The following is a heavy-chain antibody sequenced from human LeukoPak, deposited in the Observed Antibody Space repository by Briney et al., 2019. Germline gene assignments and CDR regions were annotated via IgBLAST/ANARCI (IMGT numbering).Heavy chain of an antibody. J-gene: IGHJ4*02. Sequence: SETLSLTCNVSGGSISSTTYYWGWIRQPPGKGLDWISSIYSSGSTYYNPSLKSRVTISVDTSTNQFSLKLSSVTVADTAVYYCARAGYSSSWYAQYPFSFDYWGQGTLVTVSS. D-gene: IGHD6-13*01. CDR1: GGSISSTTYY. V-gene: IGHV4-39*07. CDR3: ARAGYSSSWYAQYPFSFDY. CDR2: IYSSGST.